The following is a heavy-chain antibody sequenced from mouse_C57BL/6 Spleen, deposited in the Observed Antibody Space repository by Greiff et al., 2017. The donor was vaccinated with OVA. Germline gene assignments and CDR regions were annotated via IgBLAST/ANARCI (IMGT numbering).Heavy chain of an antibody. CDR1: GFTFSDYG. V-gene: IGHV5-17*01. D-gene: IGHD1-1*01. CDR2: ISSGSSTI. J-gene: IGHJ2*01. CDR3: ARNYYGSRGYYFDY. Sequence: EVQLVESGGGLVKPGGSLKLSCAASGFTFSDYGMHWVRQAPEKGLEWVAYISSGSSTIYYADTVKGRFTISRDNAKNTLFLQMTSLRSEDTAMYYCARNYYGSRGYYFDYWGQGTTLTVSS.